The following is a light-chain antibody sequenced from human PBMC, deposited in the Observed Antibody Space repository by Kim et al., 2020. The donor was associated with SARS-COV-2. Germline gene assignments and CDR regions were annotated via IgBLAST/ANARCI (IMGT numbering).Light chain of an antibody. Sequence: ERVMMQSPATLSVSPGERATLFCRASQSVSSNLAWYQQKPGQAPRLLIYGASTRATGVPARFSGSGSETEFTLTISSLQSEDCAVYYCQQYNDWPYTFGQGTKLEIK. CDR1: QSVSSN. CDR2: GAS. J-gene: IGKJ2*01. CDR3: QQYNDWPYT. V-gene: IGKV3-15*01.